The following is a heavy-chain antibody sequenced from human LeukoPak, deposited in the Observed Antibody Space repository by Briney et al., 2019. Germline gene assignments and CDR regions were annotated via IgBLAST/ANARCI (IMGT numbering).Heavy chain of an antibody. CDR2: INAGNGNT. CDR1: GYTFTSYA. V-gene: IGHV1-3*01. D-gene: IGHD5-12*01. J-gene: IGHJ4*02. CDR3: AREGTITHFDY. Sequence: ASVKVSCKASGYTFTSYAMHWVRQAPGQRLEWMGWINAGNGNTKYSQNFQGRVTITRDTSASTAYMELSSLRSEDTAVYYCAREGTITHFDYWGQGTLVTVSS.